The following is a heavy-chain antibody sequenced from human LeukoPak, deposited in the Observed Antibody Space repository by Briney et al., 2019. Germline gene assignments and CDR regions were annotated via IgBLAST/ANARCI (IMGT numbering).Heavy chain of an antibody. V-gene: IGHV4-4*09. CDR2: IYTSGST. CDR1: GGSISSYY. J-gene: IGHJ5*02. Sequence: SETLSLTCTVSGGSISSYYWSWIRQPPGKGLEWIGYIYTSGSTNYNPSLKSRVTISVDTSKNQFSLKLSSVTAADTAVYYCAKTGLSGSYDWFNPWGQGTLVTVSS. CDR3: AKTGLSGSYDWFNP. D-gene: IGHD1-26*01.